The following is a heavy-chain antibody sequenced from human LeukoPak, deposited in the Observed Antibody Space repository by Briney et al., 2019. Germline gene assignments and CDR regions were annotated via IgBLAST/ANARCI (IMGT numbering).Heavy chain of an antibody. Sequence: PGRSLRLSCGASGFTFSTYAMHWVRRTPGKGLEWVAVISPDGRTEHYTDSVKGRFTISRDNFKDTLYVQMNSLGSEDTAIYYCARGLGDPPRNMDVWGQGTTVTVSS. J-gene: IGHJ6*02. D-gene: IGHD3-16*01. CDR1: GFTFSTYA. CDR2: ISPDGRTE. V-gene: IGHV3-30*04. CDR3: ARGLGDPPRNMDV.